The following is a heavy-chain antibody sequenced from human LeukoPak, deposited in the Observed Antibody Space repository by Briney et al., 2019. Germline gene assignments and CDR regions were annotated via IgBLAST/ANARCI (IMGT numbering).Heavy chain of an antibody. V-gene: IGHV3-48*01. D-gene: IGHD1-26*01. J-gene: IGHJ4*02. CDR3: ARDYSGNYYKGFDY. CDR2: ISSSSSTI. CDR1: RFTFSSYS. Sequence: PGGSLRLSCATSRFTFSSYSMNWVRQAPGKGLEWVSYISSSSSTIYYADSVKGRFTISRDNSKNTLYLQMNSLRAEDTAVYYCARDYSGNYYKGFDYWGQGILVTVSS.